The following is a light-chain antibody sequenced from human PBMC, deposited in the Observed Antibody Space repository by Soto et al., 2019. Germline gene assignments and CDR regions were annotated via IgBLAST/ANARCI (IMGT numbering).Light chain of an antibody. J-gene: IGLJ2*01. V-gene: IGLV2-14*01. Sequence: QSALTQPASVSGSPGQSITISCTGTSNDIGNYNFVSWYQQHPGKAPILMIYAVSDRPSGVSNRFSGYKSGNTASLTISGLQPEDEAHYYCSSYTTSNTFPVIFGGGTKVTVL. CDR2: AVS. CDR3: SSYTTSNTFPVI. CDR1: SNDIGNYNF.